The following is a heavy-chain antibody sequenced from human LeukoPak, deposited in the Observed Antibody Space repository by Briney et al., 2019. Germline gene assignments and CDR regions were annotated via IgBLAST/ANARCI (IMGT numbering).Heavy chain of an antibody. CDR3: ASEEGYGLDY. J-gene: IGHJ4*02. D-gene: IGHD5-12*01. CDR2: ISYDGSNK. Sequence: GGSLRLSCAPSGFTLSSYGMHWVRQAPGWGLEGVAVISYDGSNKYYADSVKGRFTISRDNSKNTLYLQMNSLRAEDTAVYYCASEEGYGLDYWGQGTLVTVSS. CDR1: GFTLSSYG. V-gene: IGHV3-30*03.